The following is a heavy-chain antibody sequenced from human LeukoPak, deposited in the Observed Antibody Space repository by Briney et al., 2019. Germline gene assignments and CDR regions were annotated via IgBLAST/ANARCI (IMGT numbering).Heavy chain of an antibody. CDR2: ISYDGSNK. D-gene: IGHD5-12*01. CDR1: GFTFSSYG. CDR3: ARDRGYSGYVTYAFDI. Sequence: PGGSLRLSCAASGFTFSSYGMHWVRQAPGKGLEWVAVISYDGSNKYYADSVKGRFTISRDNSKNTLYLQMNSLRAEDTAVYYCARDRGYSGYVTYAFDIWGQGTMVTVSS. V-gene: IGHV3-30*03. J-gene: IGHJ3*02.